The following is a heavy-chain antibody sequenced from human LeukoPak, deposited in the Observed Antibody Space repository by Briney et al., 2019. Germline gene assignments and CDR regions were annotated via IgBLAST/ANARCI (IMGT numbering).Heavy chain of an antibody. Sequence: SQTLSLTCTVSGGSISSGSYYWSWIRQPAGKGLEWIGRIYTSGSTNYNPSLKSRVTISVDTSKNQFSLKLSSVTAADTAVYYCAREVKYYYDSSGSETGFDYWGQGTLATVSS. D-gene: IGHD3-22*01. CDR1: GGSISSGSYY. V-gene: IGHV4-61*02. J-gene: IGHJ4*02. CDR3: AREVKYYYDSSGSETGFDY. CDR2: IYTSGST.